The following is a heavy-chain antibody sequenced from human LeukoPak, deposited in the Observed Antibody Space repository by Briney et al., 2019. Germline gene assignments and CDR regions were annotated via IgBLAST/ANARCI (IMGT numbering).Heavy chain of an antibody. V-gene: IGHV3-66*01. J-gene: IGHJ4*02. CDR1: GFDVSINY. CDR3: ARGFLQLTPYYFDY. Sequence: GGSLRLSCAASGFDVSINYMNWIRHSPEKGLEWVSIIHNDGNTYYAHSVKGRFTVSRDNSKNTVSLQMDSLRVDDTAVYFCARGFLQLTPYYFDYWGQGTLVTVSS. D-gene: IGHD1-1*01. CDR2: IHNDGNT.